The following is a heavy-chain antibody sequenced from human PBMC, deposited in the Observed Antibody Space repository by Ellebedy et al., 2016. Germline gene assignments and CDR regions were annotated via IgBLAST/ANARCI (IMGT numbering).Heavy chain of an antibody. Sequence: GESLKISXAASGFTFSSHSLHWVRQAPGKGLGWVPSISSGGSYIYYTDSVKGRFTVSTANSKMSLFLQMNSLRAEDTAVYYCARGKENYGYDMDVWGKGTTITVSS. CDR3: ARGKENYGYDMDV. CDR2: ISSGGSYI. D-gene: IGHD5-18*01. J-gene: IGHJ6*03. CDR1: GFTFSSHS. V-gene: IGHV3-21*01.